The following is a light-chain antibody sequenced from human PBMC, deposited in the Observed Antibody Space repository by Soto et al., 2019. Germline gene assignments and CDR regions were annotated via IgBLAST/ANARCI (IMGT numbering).Light chain of an antibody. J-gene: IGLJ2*01. V-gene: IGLV2-23*01. CDR2: EGS. Sequence: QSALTQPASVSGSPGQSITISCTGTSSDVGSYNLVSWYQQHPDKAPKLMIYEGSKRPSGVSNRFSGSKSGNTASLTISGLQAEDEADYYCCSYAGVGVVFGGGTKLTVL. CDR3: CSYAGVGVV. CDR1: SSDVGSYNL.